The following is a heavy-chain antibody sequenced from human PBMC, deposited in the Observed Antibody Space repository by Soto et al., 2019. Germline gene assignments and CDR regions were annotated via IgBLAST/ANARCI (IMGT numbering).Heavy chain of an antibody. CDR3: ATRMGWNRGYSYGYES. J-gene: IGHJ5*02. D-gene: IGHD5-18*01. Sequence: EVQLLESGGGLVQPGGYLRLSCAASGFTFSSYAMSWVRQAPGKGLEWVSAISGGVGSTYYADSVKGRFTISRDNSKNTLYVQMNSMRAEDTDVYYGATRMGWNRGYSYGYESWGQGTLVTVSS. CDR1: GFTFSSYA. CDR2: ISGGVGST. V-gene: IGHV3-23*01.